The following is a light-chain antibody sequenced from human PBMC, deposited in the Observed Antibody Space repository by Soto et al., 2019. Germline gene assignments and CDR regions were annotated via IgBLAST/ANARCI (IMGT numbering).Light chain of an antibody. Sequence: QSVLTQPPSVSGAPGQRVTISCTGSSSNIGAGYVVHWYQQLPGTAPKLLIYGNINRPSGVPDRFSGSKSDTSASLAITGLQAEDEADYYCHSYDSSLSGYVFGTGTKLTVL. CDR2: GNI. J-gene: IGLJ1*01. CDR1: SSNIGAGYV. CDR3: HSYDSSLSGYV. V-gene: IGLV1-40*01.